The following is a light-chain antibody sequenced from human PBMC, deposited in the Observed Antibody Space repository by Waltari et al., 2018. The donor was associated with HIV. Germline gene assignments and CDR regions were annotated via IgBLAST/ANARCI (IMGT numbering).Light chain of an antibody. CDR2: WAS. CDR3: QQYYSTPLT. J-gene: IGKJ3*01. CDR1: QSVLYSSNNKNY. Sequence: DIVMTQSPDSLAVSLGERATINCKSSQSVLYSSNNKNYLAWYQQKPGQPPKLLIYWASTRESGVPDRFSGSGSGTDFTLTISSLQAEDVAVYYCQQYYSTPLTFGPGTKVYIK. V-gene: IGKV4-1*01.